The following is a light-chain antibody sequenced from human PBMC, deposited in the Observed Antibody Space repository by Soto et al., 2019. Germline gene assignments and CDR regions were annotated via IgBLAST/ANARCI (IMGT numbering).Light chain of an antibody. CDR3: QQYGNSPLT. J-gene: IGKJ4*01. CDR1: QSVRSSY. Sequence: EIVMTQSPATLSVSPGERATLSCRASQSVRSSYFAWYQQKPGQAPGLLIFGASTRAPGIPDRFSGSGSGTDFTLTISKLEPEDFALFYCQQYGNSPLTFGGGTKVDIK. CDR2: GAS. V-gene: IGKV3-20*01.